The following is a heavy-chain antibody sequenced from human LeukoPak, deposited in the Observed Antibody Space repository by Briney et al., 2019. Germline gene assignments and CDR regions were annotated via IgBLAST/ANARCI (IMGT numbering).Heavy chain of an antibody. V-gene: IGHV4-39*01. CDR2: IYYSGST. D-gene: IGHD1-26*01. CDR3: ARLEAGATGY. CDR1: GGSISSNSYY. J-gene: IGHJ4*02. Sequence: SETLSLTCAVSGGSISSNSYYWGWIRQPPGKGLEWIGSIYYSGSTYYNPSLKSRVTISVDTSKNQFSLKLSSVTASGTAVFYCARLEAGATGYWGQGTLVTVSS.